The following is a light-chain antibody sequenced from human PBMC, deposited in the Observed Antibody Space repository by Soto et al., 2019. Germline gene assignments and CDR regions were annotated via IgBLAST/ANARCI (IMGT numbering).Light chain of an antibody. V-gene: IGLV2-14*03. J-gene: IGLJ1*01. Sequence: QSALTQPASESGSPGQSITISCTGTSSDIGTYNFVSWYQQHPGKAPKLMIYDVTNRPSGVSNRFSGSKSDNTASLTISGLQAEDEADYYCTSYTARESYVFGTGTKLTVL. CDR1: SSDIGTYNF. CDR3: TSYTARESYV. CDR2: DVT.